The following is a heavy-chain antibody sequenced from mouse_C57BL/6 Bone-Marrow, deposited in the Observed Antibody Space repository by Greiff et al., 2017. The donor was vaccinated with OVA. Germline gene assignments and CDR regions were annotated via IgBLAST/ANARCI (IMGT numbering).Heavy chain of an antibody. J-gene: IGHJ3*01. Sequence: HLQPSGPGLVKPSQSLSLTCSVTGYSITSGYYWNWIRQFPGNKLEWMGYISYDGSNNYNPSLKNRISITRDTSKNQFFLKLNSVTTEDTATYYCARGIYYDYPWFAYWGQGTLVTVSA. CDR1: GYSITSGYY. CDR3: ARGIYYDYPWFAY. CDR2: ISYDGSN. V-gene: IGHV3-6*01. D-gene: IGHD2-4*01.